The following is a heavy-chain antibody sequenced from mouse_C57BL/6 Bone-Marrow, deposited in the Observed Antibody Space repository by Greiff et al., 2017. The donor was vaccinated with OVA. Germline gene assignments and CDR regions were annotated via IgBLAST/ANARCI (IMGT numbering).Heavy chain of an antibody. CDR2: IRLKSDNYAT. D-gene: IGHD1-1*01. CDR3: TAYYYGSSYGYAMDY. V-gene: IGHV6-3*01. Sequence: EVKVEESGGGLVQPGGSMKLSCVASGFTFSNYWMNWVRQSPEKGLEWVAQIRLKSDNYATHYAESVKGRFTISRDDSKSSVYLQMNNLRAEDTGIYYCTAYYYGSSYGYAMDYWGQGTSVTVSS. CDR1: GFTFSNYW. J-gene: IGHJ4*01.